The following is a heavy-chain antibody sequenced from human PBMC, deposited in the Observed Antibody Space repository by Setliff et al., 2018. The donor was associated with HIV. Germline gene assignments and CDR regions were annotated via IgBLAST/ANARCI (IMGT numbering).Heavy chain of an antibody. CDR3: ARDSSGVLSLRYMDV. CDR2: IIPLFNTS. CDR1: GGNFSTYG. D-gene: IGHD3-22*01. V-gene: IGHV1-69*13. J-gene: IGHJ6*03. Sequence: SVKVSCKASGGNFSTYGISWVRQAPGQGLEWMGGIIPLFNTSNYAQKLQGRVTITADESTSTAYMELSSLRSEDTAIYYCARDSSGVLSLRYMDVWGKGTTVTVSS.